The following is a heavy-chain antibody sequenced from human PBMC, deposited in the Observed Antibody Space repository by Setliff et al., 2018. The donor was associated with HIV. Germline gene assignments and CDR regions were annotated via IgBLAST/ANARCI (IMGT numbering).Heavy chain of an antibody. CDR3: AKHGFERKSPRNWFDS. CDR2: IYPDDSAT. D-gene: IGHD3-16*01. V-gene: IGHV5-51*01. Sequence: AGESLKISCKGFGYSLSDNWIGWVRQMPGKGLEWMGIIYPDDSATRYSPSFQGQVTISADKSINTAYMRWRSLRASDTAMYFCAKHGFERKSPRNWFDSWGQGTLGTVS. J-gene: IGHJ5*01. CDR1: GYSLSDNW.